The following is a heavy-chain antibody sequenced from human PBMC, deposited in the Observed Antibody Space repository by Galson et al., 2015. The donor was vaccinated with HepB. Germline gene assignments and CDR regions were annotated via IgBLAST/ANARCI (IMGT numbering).Heavy chain of an antibody. CDR2: TWYDGSQK. V-gene: IGHV3-33*01. CDR3: AREDPNIAVAVLDS. D-gene: IGHD6-19*01. J-gene: IGHJ4*02. CDR1: GFTFSRHG. Sequence: SLRFSCAASGFTFSRHGMHWVRQTPGKGLEWLALTWYDGSQKHYADSVRGRFTISRDNSKDIPYLQMNSLRAEDTAVYYCAREDPNIAVAVLDSWGQGTLVTVSS.